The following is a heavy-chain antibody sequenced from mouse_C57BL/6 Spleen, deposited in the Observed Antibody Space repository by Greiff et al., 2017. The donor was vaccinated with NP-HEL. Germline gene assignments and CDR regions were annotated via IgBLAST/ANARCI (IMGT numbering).Heavy chain of an antibody. J-gene: IGHJ2*01. CDR3: TRASYYSNYPYYFDY. Sequence: DVQLVESGGGLVKPGGSLKLSCAASGFTFSDYGMHWVRQAPEKGLEWVAYISSGSSTIYYADTVKGRFTISRDKAKNTLFLQMTSLRSEDTAMYYCTRASYYSNYPYYFDYWGQGTTLTVSS. CDR1: GFTFSDYG. V-gene: IGHV5-17*01. D-gene: IGHD2-5*01. CDR2: ISSGSSTI.